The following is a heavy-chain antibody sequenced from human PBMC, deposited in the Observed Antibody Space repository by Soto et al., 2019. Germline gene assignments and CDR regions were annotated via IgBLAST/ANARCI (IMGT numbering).Heavy chain of an antibody. CDR2: VHYGGST. J-gene: IGHJ4*02. CDR1: GGSIGSHY. V-gene: IGHV4-59*11. D-gene: IGHD6-6*01. Sequence: QVQLQESGPGLVKPSETLSLTCVVSGGSIGSHYWSWIRQPPGGGLEWIGYVHYGGSTNYNPSLKSRVTMSVDTSKNQFYLSLSSVTAADTALYFCARRDYSTSSLGPFDYWGQGILVTVSS. CDR3: ARRDYSTSSLGPFDY.